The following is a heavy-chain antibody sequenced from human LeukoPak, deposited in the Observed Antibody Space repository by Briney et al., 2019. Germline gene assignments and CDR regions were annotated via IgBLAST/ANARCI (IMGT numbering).Heavy chain of an antibody. CDR1: GFTFSSYG. J-gene: IGHJ6*02. CDR2: IWYDGSNK. D-gene: IGHD2-15*01. CDR3: ASRWWSNERGTYYYGMDV. Sequence: GRSLRLSCAASGFTFSSYGMHWVRPAPGKGLEWGAVIWYDGSNKYYADSVKGRFTISRDNSKNTLYLQMNSLRAEDTAVYYCASRWWSNERGTYYYGMDVWGQGTTVTVSS. V-gene: IGHV3-33*01.